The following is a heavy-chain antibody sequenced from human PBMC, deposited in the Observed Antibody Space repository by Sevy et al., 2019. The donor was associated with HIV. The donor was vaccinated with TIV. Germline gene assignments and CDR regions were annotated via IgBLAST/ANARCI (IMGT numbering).Heavy chain of an antibody. Sequence: GGSLRLSCTASGFSFSNYVMAWVRQAPGNGLEWVSSVSPTSLSTYYAESVKGRFTISRDNSKNTLYLQMNSLRAEDTAIYYCAKLHSRMIPGNGALDYWGRGTLVTVSS. V-gene: IGHV3-23*01. J-gene: IGHJ4*01. D-gene: IGHD3-16*01. CDR3: AKLHSRMIPGNGALDY. CDR1: GFSFSNYV. CDR2: VSPTSLST.